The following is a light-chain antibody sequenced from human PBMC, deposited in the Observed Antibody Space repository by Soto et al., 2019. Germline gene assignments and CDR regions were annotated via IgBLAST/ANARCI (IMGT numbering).Light chain of an antibody. CDR2: DAS. Sequence: EIVMTQSPLTLSVSPGERAIFSCRASQSVGSKIAWYQHMPGQSPRLLVYDASTRATAIPARFSGSGSGTEFTLTINTLQPEYCAVYYCQQYYQWPSYTFGQGTKVDI. CDR3: QQYYQWPSYT. CDR1: QSVGSK. V-gene: IGKV3-15*01. J-gene: IGKJ2*01.